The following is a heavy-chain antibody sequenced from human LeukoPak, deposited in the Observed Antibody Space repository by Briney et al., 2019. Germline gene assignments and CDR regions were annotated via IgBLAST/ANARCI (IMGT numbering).Heavy chain of an antibody. D-gene: IGHD6-13*01. J-gene: IGHJ4*02. CDR3: ARAATPMYSSIQYYFDY. CDR1: GYTFTGYY. Sequence: VASVKVSCKASGYTFTGYYMHWVRQAPGQGLEWMGWINPNSGGTNYAQKFQGRVTMTRDTSISTAYMELSRLRSDDTAVYYCARAATPMYSSIQYYFDYWGQGTLVTVSS. CDR2: INPNSGGT. V-gene: IGHV1-2*02.